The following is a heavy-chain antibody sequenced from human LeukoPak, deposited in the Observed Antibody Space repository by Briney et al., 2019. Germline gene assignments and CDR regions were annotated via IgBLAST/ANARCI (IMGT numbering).Heavy chain of an antibody. CDR1: GFTFSSYA. D-gene: IGHD2-2*01. Sequence: PGGSLRLSCAASGFTFSSYAMSWVRQAPGKGREWVSAISGRGGRTYYADSVKGRFTISRDNSKNTLYLQMNSLRAEDTAVYYCAKDRSYCSSTSCYRVFEYWGQGTLVTVSS. CDR3: AKDRSYCSSTSCYRVFEY. J-gene: IGHJ4*02. V-gene: IGHV3-23*01. CDR2: ISGRGGRT.